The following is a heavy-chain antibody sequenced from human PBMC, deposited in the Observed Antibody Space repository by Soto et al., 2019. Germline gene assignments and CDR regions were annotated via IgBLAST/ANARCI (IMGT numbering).Heavy chain of an antibody. V-gene: IGHV4-4*07. CDR1: GDTITSFS. CDR3: EGESGENWSYEAY. D-gene: IGHD1-7*01. CDR2: ISTTGNT. Sequence: SETLSLTCTVSGDTITSFSWNWIRQSAGKGLEWIGRISTTGNTHYNPSLESRVTMSLDTSKNQFSLKLTSVTAADTAVYYCEGESGENWSYEAYWGQGTLVTVS. J-gene: IGHJ4*02.